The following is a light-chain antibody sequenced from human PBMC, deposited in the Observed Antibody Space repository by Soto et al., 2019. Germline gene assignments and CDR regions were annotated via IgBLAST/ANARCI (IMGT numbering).Light chain of an antibody. Sequence: DIQMTQSPSTLSAFVGDRVTITCRASQSINKWLAWYQQKPGKAPKILIYDASSLESGVQSRFSGSGSGTEFTLTISRVQPEDFATYYCKQYETYLKTFGQGTKVDIK. J-gene: IGKJ1*01. CDR2: DAS. CDR3: KQYETYLKT. V-gene: IGKV1-5*01. CDR1: QSINKW.